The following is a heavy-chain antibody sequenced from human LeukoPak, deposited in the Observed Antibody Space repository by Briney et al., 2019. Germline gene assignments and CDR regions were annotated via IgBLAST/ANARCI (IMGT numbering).Heavy chain of an antibody. D-gene: IGHD5-12*01. J-gene: IGHJ4*02. CDR3: ARGSQWLRFNPFDY. CDR1: GGSISSSNYY. CDR2: LYYSGST. V-gene: IGHV4-39*07. Sequence: SETLSLTCTVSGGSISSSNYYWGWIRQPPGKGLEWIGSLYYSGSTYYNPSLKSRVTISVDTSKNHFSLKLSSVTAADTAVYYCARGSQWLRFNPFDYWGQGTLVTVSS.